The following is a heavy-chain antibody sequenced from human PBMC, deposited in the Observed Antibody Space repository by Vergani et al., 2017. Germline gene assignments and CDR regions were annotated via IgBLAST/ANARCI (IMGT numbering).Heavy chain of an antibody. CDR1: GYTFDTYG. CDR3: ARAILPFGELLMEGSRYSDV. V-gene: IGHV1-18*04. J-gene: IGHJ2*01. Sequence: QVQLVQSGTEVKSPGASVKVSCKASGYTFDTYGITWVRQAPGQGLEWMGWTSIDKGERKSAQRFEGRVTMTTDTSTSTAYMELRNLRHDDTAVYYCARAILPFGELLMEGSRYSDVWGRGTLVSVSS. D-gene: IGHD3-10*01. CDR2: TSIDKGER.